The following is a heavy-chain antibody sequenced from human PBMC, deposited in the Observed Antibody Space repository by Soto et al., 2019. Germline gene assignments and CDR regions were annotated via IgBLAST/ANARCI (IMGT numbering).Heavy chain of an antibody. CDR1: GGSISSYY. D-gene: IGHD2-21*02. J-gene: IGHJ6*03. CDR2: IYYSGST. Sequence: SETLSLTCTVSGGSISSYYWSWIRQPPGKGLEWIGYIYYSGSTNYNPSLKSRVTISVDTSKNQFSLKLSSVTAADTAVYYCARLGRAVTAFYYYYYMDVWGKGTTVTVSS. CDR3: ARLGRAVTAFYYYYYMDV. V-gene: IGHV4-59*08.